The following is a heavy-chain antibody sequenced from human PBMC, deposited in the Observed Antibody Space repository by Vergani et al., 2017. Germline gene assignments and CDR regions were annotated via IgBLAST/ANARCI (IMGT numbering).Heavy chain of an antibody. D-gene: IGHD6-19*01. J-gene: IGHJ4*02. CDR1: GYTLTELS. CDR3: AKEVAGPEY. CDR2: INPNSGGT. V-gene: IGHV1-2*02. Sequence: QVQLVQSGAEVQKPGASVKVSCKVSGYTLTELSMHWVRQAPGKGLEWMGWINPNSGGTNYAPKFQGRVTMSRDTSISTAYMELSGLRSDDTAVYYCAKEVAGPEYGGQGTLVTVSS.